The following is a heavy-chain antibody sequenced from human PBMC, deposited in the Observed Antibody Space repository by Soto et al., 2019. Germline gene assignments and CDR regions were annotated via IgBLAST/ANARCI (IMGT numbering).Heavy chain of an antibody. V-gene: IGHV3-74*01. CDR1: GFTFSTYW. Sequence: EVQLVESVGGVVQPGESLRLSCTASGFTFSTYWMHWVRQAPGKGLVWLSRLKGDGSMTDYADSVKGRFTISRDKAENTLYLQMNGLRAEDTAIYYCARGGLYAYYQDNWGQGTLVTVSS. D-gene: IGHD3-16*01. CDR3: ARGGLYAYYQDN. J-gene: IGHJ4*02. CDR2: LKGDGSMT.